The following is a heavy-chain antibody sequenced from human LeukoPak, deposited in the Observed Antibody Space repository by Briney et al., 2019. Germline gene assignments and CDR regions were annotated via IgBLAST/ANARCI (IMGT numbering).Heavy chain of an antibody. V-gene: IGHV1-8*03. D-gene: IGHD3-3*01. CDR2: MNPNSGDT. CDR1: GYTFTSYD. CDR3: ARDYDFWSGSPFDP. J-gene: IGHJ5*02. Sequence: GGSVKVSCKASGYTFTSYDINWVRQATGQGLEWMGWMNPNSGDTGYAQKFQGRVTITRNTSISTAYMELSSLRSEDTDVYYCARDYDFWSGSPFDPWGQGTLVTVSS.